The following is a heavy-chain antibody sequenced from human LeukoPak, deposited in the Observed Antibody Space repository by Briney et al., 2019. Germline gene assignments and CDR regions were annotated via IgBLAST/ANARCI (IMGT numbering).Heavy chain of an antibody. CDR3: TTAQGYCSGGSCPAYWYYGMDV. D-gene: IGHD2-15*01. Sequence: PGRSLRLSCAASGFTFSGSAMHWVRQASGKGLEWVGRIRSKANSYATAYAASVKGRFTISRDDSKNTAYLQMNSLKTEDTAVYYCTTAQGYCSGGSCPAYWYYGMDVWGQGTTVTVSS. CDR2: IRSKANSYAT. J-gene: IGHJ6*02. V-gene: IGHV3-73*01. CDR1: GFTFSGSA.